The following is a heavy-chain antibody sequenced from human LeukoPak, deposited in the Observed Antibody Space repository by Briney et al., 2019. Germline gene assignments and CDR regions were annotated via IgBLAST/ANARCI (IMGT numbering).Heavy chain of an antibody. CDR2: IRDKSYSGAT. V-gene: IGHV3-49*04. CDR1: GFTFGDYG. D-gene: IGHD5-12*01. Sequence: GGSLRLSCTGSGFTFGDYGMSWVRQAPGKGLEWVGFIRDKSYSGATEYAASVKGRFTISRDDSKRLAYLQMNSLKIEDTAVCFCTRDRGYSGYALYDLWGQGTLVTVSS. CDR3: TRDRGYSGYALYDL. J-gene: IGHJ4*02.